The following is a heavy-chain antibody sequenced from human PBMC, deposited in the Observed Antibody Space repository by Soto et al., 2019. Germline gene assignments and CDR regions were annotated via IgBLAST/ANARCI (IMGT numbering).Heavy chain of an antibody. Sequence: QVQLVESGGGVVQPGRSLRLSCAASGFTFSSYGMHWVRQAPGEGLEWGVVISYAGRIQYYTDSAKGRFTISRDNSKGTLYLQMTRLRAEDTAVYYCAKEIRAYSSSLAFDYWGQGTLVTVSS. CDR2: ISYAGRIQ. CDR3: AKEIRAYSSSLAFDY. J-gene: IGHJ4*02. V-gene: IGHV3-30*18. D-gene: IGHD6-13*01. CDR1: GFTFSSYG.